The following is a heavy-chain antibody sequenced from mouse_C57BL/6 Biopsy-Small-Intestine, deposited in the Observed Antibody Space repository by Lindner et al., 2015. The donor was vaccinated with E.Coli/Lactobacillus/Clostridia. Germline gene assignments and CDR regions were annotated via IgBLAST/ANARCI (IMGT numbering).Heavy chain of an antibody. CDR3: AKYSTTEGFAY. CDR1: GYSFTDYY. CDR2: INPGTSET. Sequence: VQLQESGPELVKPGTSMKISCKASGYSFTDYYMHWVKQSPEKTLEWIREINPGTSETSYNQKFKAKATLTVDKSSSTAYMQLRSLTSEDSAVYYCAKYSTTEGFAYWGQGTLVTVSA. V-gene: IGHV1-42*01. D-gene: IGHD2-5*01. J-gene: IGHJ3*01.